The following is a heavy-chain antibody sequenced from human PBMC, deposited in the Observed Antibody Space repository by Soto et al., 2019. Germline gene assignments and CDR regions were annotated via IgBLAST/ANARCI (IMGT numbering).Heavy chain of an antibody. CDR3: AKWNGGFDY. CDR2: ISYDGSYK. D-gene: IGHD3-16*01. CDR1: GFTFSSYG. V-gene: IGHV3-30*18. J-gene: IGHJ4*02. Sequence: QVQLVESGGGVVQPGRSLRLSCAASGFTFSSYGMHWVRQAPGRGLEWVAVISYDGSYKYYADSVKGRFTISRDNSKNTLYLLMNSLRAEDTAVYYCAKWNGGFDYWGQGTLVTVSS.